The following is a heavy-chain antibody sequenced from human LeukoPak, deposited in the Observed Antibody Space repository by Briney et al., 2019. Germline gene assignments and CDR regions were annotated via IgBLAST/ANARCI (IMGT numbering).Heavy chain of an antibody. CDR2: INPSGGST. J-gene: IGHJ6*03. CDR1: GYTFTSYY. V-gene: IGHV1-46*01. Sequence: ASVKVSCKASGYTFTSYYMHWVRQAPGQGLEWMGIINPSGGSTSYAQKFQGRVTMTRDTSTSTVYMELSSLRSEDTAVYYCARESRFVGYYNYYMDVWGKGTTVTVSS. CDR3: ARESRFVGYYNYYMDV. D-gene: IGHD3-3*01.